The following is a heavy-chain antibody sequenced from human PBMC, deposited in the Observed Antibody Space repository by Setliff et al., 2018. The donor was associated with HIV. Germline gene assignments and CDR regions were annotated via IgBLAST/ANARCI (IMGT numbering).Heavy chain of an antibody. V-gene: IGHV1-3*01. CDR1: GYTFNSYL. Sequence: ASVKVSCKASGYTFNSYLVYWVRQAPGQRLEWMGWIHPGNDNREYSQRFQGRLTMTRDTSASMVYMELNSLTSEDTAVYFCARFSSVYAAIDNWGPGTLVTVTS. J-gene: IGHJ4*02. D-gene: IGHD2-2*01. CDR3: ARFSSVYAAIDN. CDR2: IHPGNDNR.